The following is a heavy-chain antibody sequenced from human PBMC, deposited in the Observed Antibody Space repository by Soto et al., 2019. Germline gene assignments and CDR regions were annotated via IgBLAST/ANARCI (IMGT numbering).Heavy chain of an antibody. J-gene: IGHJ5*02. Sequence: LRLSCAASGFTFSSYAMSWVRQAPGQGLEWVSAISGSGGSTYYADSVKGRFTISRDNSKNTLYLQMNSLRAEDTAVYYCAKDIKHIVVVTANNWFDPWGQGTLVTVSS. CDR3: AKDIKHIVVVTANNWFDP. CDR1: GFTFSSYA. V-gene: IGHV3-23*01. D-gene: IGHD2-21*02. CDR2: ISGSGGST.